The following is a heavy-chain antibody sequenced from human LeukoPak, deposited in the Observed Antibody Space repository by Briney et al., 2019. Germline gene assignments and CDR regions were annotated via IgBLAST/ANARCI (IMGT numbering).Heavy chain of an antibody. V-gene: IGHV3-21*01. CDR1: GFTFSSYS. J-gene: IGHJ1*01. Sequence: GGSLRLSCAASGFTFSSYSMNWVRQAPGKGLEWVSSISSSSSYIYYADSVKGRFTISRDNAKNSLYLQMNSLRAEDTAVYYCARDHKQLVSPFQHWGQGTLVTVSS. CDR2: ISSSSSYI. CDR3: ARDHKQLVSPFQH. D-gene: IGHD6-13*01.